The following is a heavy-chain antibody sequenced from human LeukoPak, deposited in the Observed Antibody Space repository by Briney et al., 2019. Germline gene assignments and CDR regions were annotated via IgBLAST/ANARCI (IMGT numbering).Heavy chain of an antibody. CDR3: ARGPGPADDGGGYCFDY. Sequence: ASVKVSCKASGYTLTGYYMHWVRQAPGQGLEWMGVINPSGGSTTSAQKFQGRVTMTRDTSTSTVYMELRSLRSEDTAVYYCARGPGPADDGGGYCFDYWGQGTLVTVSS. CDR2: INPSGGST. V-gene: IGHV1-46*01. D-gene: IGHD3-22*01. J-gene: IGHJ4*02. CDR1: GYTLTGYY.